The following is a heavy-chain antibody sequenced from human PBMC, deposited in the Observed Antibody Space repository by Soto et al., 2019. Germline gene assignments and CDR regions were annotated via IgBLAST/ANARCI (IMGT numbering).Heavy chain of an antibody. J-gene: IGHJ5*02. D-gene: IGHD3-22*01. CDR3: ARDRLRGYDNSGFCS. Sequence: QVQLVQSGPELRKPGASVKVSCKGSGYSFSSYGINWVRQAPGQGLEWMGWINTYNGNRNFAQKFEDRITMTTATSTNTVYMELRSLKSDDTAIYYCARDRLRGYDNSGFCSWGQGTLVTVSS. V-gene: IGHV1-18*01. CDR1: GYSFSSYG. CDR2: INTYNGNR.